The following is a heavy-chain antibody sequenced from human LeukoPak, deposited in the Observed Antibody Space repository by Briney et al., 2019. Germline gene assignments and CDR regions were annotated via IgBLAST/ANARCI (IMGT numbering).Heavy chain of an antibody. CDR3: ARDYLYFDWLLSHFDY. Sequence: GGSLRLSCAASGXTFSSYWMSWVRQAPGKGLEWVANIKQDGSEKYYVDSVKGRFTISRDNAKNSLYLQMNSLRAEDTAVYYCARDYLYFDWLLSHFDYWGQGTLVTVSS. CDR1: GXTFSSYW. CDR2: IKQDGSEK. D-gene: IGHD3-9*01. J-gene: IGHJ4*02. V-gene: IGHV3-7*05.